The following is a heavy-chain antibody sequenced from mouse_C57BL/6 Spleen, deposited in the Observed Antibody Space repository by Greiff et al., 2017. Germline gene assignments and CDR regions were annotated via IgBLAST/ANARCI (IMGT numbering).Heavy chain of an antibody. CDR1: GYTFTSYD. D-gene: IGHD1-1*02. V-gene: IGHV1-85*01. J-gene: IGHJ2*01. CDR3: ARDDYVDGGSFTLFDY. Sequence: QVQLQQSGPELVKPGASVKLSCKASGYTFTSYDINWVKQRPGQGLEGIGWLYPRDGSTKYNEKFKGRATLTVDTSSSTAYMELHSLTSEDAAVYFCARDDYVDGGSFTLFDYWGQGTTLTVSS. CDR2: LYPRDGST.